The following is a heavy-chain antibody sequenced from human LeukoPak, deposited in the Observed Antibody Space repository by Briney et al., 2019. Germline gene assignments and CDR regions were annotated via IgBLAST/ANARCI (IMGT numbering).Heavy chain of an antibody. V-gene: IGHV4-34*01. J-gene: IGHJ5*02. D-gene: IGHD5-18*01. CDR2: INLGGST. CDR3: ARRGPNSRLHL. Sequence: PSETLSLTCAVYGGSLSGYYWTWIRQPPGKGLEWIGEINLGGSTNYNPSLKSRVTISVDTSKYRFSLELSSVTAADAAVYYCARRGPNSRLHLWGQGTLVTVSS. CDR1: GGSLSGYY.